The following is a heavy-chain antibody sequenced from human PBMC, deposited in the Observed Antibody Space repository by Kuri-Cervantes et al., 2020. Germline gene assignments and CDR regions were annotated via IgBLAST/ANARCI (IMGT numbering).Heavy chain of an antibody. CDR2: INHSGNT. CDR1: GGSFSGYY. D-gene: IGHD2-2*01. V-gene: IGHV4-34*01. CDR3: AREYIVVVPAALSYYYYGMDV. J-gene: IGHJ6*02. Sequence: LRLSCAVYGGSFSGYYWRWIRQPTGKGLEWIGGINHSGNTNYNPSLKRRVTISVDTSKNQFSLKLSSVTAADTAVYYCAREYIVVVPAALSYYYYGMDVWGQGTTVTVSS.